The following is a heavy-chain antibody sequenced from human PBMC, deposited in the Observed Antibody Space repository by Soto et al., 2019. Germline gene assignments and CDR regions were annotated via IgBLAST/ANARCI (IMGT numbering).Heavy chain of an antibody. Sequence: ASVKVSCKASGYTFTSYYMHWVRQAPGQGLEWMGIINPSGGSTSYAQKFQGRVTMTRDTSTSTVYMELSSLRSEDTAVYYCARDLDPYRGYCSKRELDYWGQGTLVTVSS. V-gene: IGHV1-46*01. CDR3: ARDLDPYRGYCSKRELDY. CDR1: GYTFTSYY. D-gene: IGHD2-21*01. CDR2: INPSGGST. J-gene: IGHJ4*02.